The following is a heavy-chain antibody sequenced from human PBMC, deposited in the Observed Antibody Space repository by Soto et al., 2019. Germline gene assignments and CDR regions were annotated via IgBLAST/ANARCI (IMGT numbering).Heavy chain of an antibody. V-gene: IGHV3-48*01. CDR1: GFTFSSYS. CDR3: VRLLRVASTYGYPNS. Sequence: HPGGALRLSCAASGFTFSSYSMNWVRQAPGKGLEWVSYISSSSSTIYYADSVKGRFTISRDNSKNTLYLQMNSLRAEDTARYFCVRLLRVASTYGYPNSWAQGPLVTVSS. J-gene: IGHJ4*02. CDR2: ISSSSSTI. D-gene: IGHD5-18*01.